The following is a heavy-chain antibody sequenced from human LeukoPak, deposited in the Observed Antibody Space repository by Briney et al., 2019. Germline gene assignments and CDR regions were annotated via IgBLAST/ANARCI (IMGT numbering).Heavy chain of an antibody. CDR3: AKSPHCSGGSCYEVDAFDI. Sequence: PGGSLRLSRAASGFTFSSYAKSWVRQAPGKGLEWDSAISGSGGSTYYADSVKGRFTISRDNSKNTLYLQMNSLRAEDTAVYYCAKSPHCSGGSCYEVDAFDIWGQGTMVTVSS. V-gene: IGHV3-23*01. CDR2: ISGSGGST. D-gene: IGHD2-15*01. J-gene: IGHJ3*02. CDR1: GFTFSSYA.